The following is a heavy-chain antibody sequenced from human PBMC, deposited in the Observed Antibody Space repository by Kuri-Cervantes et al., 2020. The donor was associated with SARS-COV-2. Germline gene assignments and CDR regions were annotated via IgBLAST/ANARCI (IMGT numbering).Heavy chain of an antibody. CDR1: GYTFTSYA. V-gene: IGHV1-2*04. D-gene: IGHD6-6*01. CDR3: ARLSKYSSSSSYYYYGMDV. Sequence: ASVKVSCKASGYTFTSYAMHWVRQAPGQGLEWMGWINPNSGGTNYAQKFQGWVTMTRDTSISTAYMELSRLRSDDTAVYYCARLSKYSSSSSYYYYGMDVWGQGTTVTVSS. J-gene: IGHJ6*02. CDR2: INPNSGGT.